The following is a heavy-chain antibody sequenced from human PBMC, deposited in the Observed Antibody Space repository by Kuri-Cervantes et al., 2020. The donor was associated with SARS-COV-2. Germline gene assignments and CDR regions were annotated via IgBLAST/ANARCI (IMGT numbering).Heavy chain of an antibody. V-gene: IGHV3-7*01. CDR3: ARANYDFWSGYYPADY. J-gene: IGHJ4*02. CDR1: GFTFSSYW. D-gene: IGHD3-3*01. Sequence: GESLKSSCAASGFTFSSYWMSWVRQAPGKGLEWVANIKQDGSEKYYVDSVKGRFTISRDNAKNSLYLQMNSLRAEDTAVYYCARANYDFWSGYYPADYWGQGTLVTVSS. CDR2: IKQDGSEK.